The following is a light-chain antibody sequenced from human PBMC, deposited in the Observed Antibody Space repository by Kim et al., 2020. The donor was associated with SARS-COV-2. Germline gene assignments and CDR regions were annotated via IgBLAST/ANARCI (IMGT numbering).Light chain of an antibody. CDR2: KVS. CDR3: QQYHALPWT. V-gene: IGKV1-5*03. CDR1: QTITTW. Sequence: SASVGDRVTITSRASQTITTWLAWYQQKPGKAPNLLIYKVSTLEDGVPSRFSGSGSETEFTLTISGLQPDDFATYYCQQYHALPWTFGQGTKVEI. J-gene: IGKJ1*01.